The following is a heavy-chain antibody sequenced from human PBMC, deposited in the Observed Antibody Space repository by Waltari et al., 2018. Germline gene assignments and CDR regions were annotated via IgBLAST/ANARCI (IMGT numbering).Heavy chain of an antibody. CDR1: GYTFTGYY. J-gene: IGHJ6*02. D-gene: IGHD3-3*01. CDR3: ARSRTYYDFPGYYGMDV. V-gene: IGHV1-2*02. Sequence: QVQLVQSGAEVKKPGASVKVSCKASGYTFTGYYMHWVRQAPGQGLEWMGWINPNSGGTNYAQKFQGRVTMTRDTSISTAYMELSRLRSDDTAVYYCARSRTYYDFPGYYGMDVWGQGTTVTVSS. CDR2: INPNSGGT.